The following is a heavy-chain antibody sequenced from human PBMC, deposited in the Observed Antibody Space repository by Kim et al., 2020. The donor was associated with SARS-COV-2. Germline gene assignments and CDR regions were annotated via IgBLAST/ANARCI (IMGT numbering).Heavy chain of an antibody. Sequence: GESLKISCKGSGYSFTSYWIGWVRQMPGKGLEWMGIIYPGDSDTRYSPSFQGQVTISADKSISTAYLQWSSLKASDTAMYYCARAYYDFWSGYYSGNHFDYWGQGTLVTVSS. J-gene: IGHJ4*02. D-gene: IGHD3-3*01. V-gene: IGHV5-51*01. CDR1: GYSFTSYW. CDR3: ARAYYDFWSGYYSGNHFDY. CDR2: IYPGDSDT.